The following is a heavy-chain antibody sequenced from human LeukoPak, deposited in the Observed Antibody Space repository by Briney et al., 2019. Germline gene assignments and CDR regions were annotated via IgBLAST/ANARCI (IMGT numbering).Heavy chain of an antibody. V-gene: IGHV1-69*02. Sequence: EASVKVSCKASGGTFSSYTISWVRQAPGQGLEWMGRIIPIPGIANYAQKFQGRVTITADKSTSTAYMELSSLRSEDTAVYYCARTGIAAAGPIDYWGQGTLATVSS. CDR3: ARTGIAAAGPIDY. D-gene: IGHD6-13*01. CDR1: GGTFSSYT. CDR2: IIPIPGIA. J-gene: IGHJ4*02.